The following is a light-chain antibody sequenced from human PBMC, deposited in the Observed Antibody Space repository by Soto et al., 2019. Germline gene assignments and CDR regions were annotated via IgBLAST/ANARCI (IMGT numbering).Light chain of an antibody. CDR1: QNISTY. CDR2: DAS. Sequence: EIVMTQSPATLSVSPGERATLSCRASQNISTYLAWYQQKPGQAPRLLISDASTRATPVPARFSGSGSGTEFTLSISSLQSEDFAVYYCQQYNNWPRTFGQGTKVDI. V-gene: IGKV3-15*01. J-gene: IGKJ1*01. CDR3: QQYNNWPRT.